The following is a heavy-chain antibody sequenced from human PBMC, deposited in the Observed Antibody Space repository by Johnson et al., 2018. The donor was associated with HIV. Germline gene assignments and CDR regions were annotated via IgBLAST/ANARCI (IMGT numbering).Heavy chain of an antibody. CDR3: ATHYYDSINAFDI. D-gene: IGHD3-22*01. V-gene: IGHV3-64*07. CDR1: GFTLSNYA. Sequence: VQLVESGGGLVQPGGSLRLSCATSGFTLSNYAMHWVRQAPGKGLEYVAGISSDGGSTYNADSVRGRFTISRDKSKNTLFLKMGSLRTEDTAVYYCATHYYDSINAFDIWGQGTMVTVSS. CDR2: ISSDGGST. J-gene: IGHJ3*02.